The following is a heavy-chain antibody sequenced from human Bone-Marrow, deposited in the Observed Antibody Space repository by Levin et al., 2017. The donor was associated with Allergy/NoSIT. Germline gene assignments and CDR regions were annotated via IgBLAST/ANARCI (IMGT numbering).Heavy chain of an antibody. V-gene: IGHV3-21*01. D-gene: IGHD2/OR15-2a*01. CDR3: VRGIIGDVRVAHKEAFDV. CDR2: ISSDSSDL. Sequence: ASVKVSCIVSGFTFSDYSIYWVRQAPGKGLEWIASISSDSSDLYYADSVKGRFTISRDNAKNSLNLQVSSLRAEDTAVYHCVRGIIGDVRVAHKEAFDVWGQGTMVTVSS. J-gene: IGHJ3*01. CDR1: GFTFSDYS.